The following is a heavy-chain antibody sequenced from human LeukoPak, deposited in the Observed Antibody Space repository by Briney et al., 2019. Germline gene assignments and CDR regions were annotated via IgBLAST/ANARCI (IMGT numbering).Heavy chain of an antibody. CDR3: ARDFEYGVMGFDY. CDR1: GVTFSSFD. J-gene: IGHJ4*02. V-gene: IGHV3-48*03. D-gene: IGHD4-17*01. Sequence: GGSLRLSCEASGVTFSSFDMNWVRQAPGKGLEWVSYISNSDSTTYYADSLKGRFTISRDNAKNSLYLQMNSLRAEETAVYYCARDFEYGVMGFDYWGQGTLVTVSS. CDR2: ISNSDSTT.